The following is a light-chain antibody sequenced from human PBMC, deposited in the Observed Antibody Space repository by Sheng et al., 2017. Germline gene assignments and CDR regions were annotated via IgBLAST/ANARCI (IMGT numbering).Light chain of an antibody. CDR2: DAS. CDR3: QHRTNWSPGLT. J-gene: IGKJ4*01. Sequence: EIVLSQSPATLSLSPGETANLSCRASQSVSSYLGWYQQKSGQPPRLLIYDASNRATGIPARFSGSGSGTDFTLTISSLEPEDFAVYYCQHRTNWSPGLTFGGGTEGGDQT. CDR1: QSVSSY. V-gene: IGKV3-11*01.